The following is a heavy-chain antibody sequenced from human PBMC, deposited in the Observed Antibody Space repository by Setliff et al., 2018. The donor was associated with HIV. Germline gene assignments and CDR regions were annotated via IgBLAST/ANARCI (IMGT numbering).Heavy chain of an antibody. CDR1: GDSISSYY. V-gene: IGHV4-4*07. CDR3: ARRGYSSGYFDY. J-gene: IGHJ4*02. D-gene: IGHD6-19*01. Sequence: PSETLSLTCTVSGDSISSYYWSWIRQPAGKGLEWMGRIYSPGSTNYSPSLKSRLSISIDTSKNQFSLRLSSVTAADTAVYYCARRGYSSGYFDYWGQGMLVTV. CDR2: IYSPGST.